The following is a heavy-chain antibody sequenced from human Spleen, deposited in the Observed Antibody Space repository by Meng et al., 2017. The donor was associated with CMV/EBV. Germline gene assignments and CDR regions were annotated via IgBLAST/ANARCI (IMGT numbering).Heavy chain of an antibody. D-gene: IGHD5-18*01. CDR3: ARDDGSYGSLNGMDV. CDR1: GFTFSSYW. CDR2: INSDGSST. Sequence: GESLKISCAASGFTFSSYWMHWVRQAPGKGLVWVSRINSDGSSTSYADSVKGRFTISRDNAKNTLYLQMNSLRAEDTAVYYCARDDGSYGSLNGMDVWGRGTTVTVSS. V-gene: IGHV3-74*01. J-gene: IGHJ6*02.